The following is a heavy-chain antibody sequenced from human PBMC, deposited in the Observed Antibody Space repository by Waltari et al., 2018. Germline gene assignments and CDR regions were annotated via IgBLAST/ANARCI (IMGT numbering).Heavy chain of an antibody. CDR3: ARAGLGSPMEWLRVFDR. CDR2: FFAGGTT. Sequence: EVQLVESGGGLARPGGSLRLSCAASGFPLPYNYTSWVRQAPGKGREVVSVFFAGGTTSYADSVKGRFTISRDQSKSMLYLEINSLRDEDTAIYYCARAGLGSPMEWLRVFDRWGQGTLVTVSS. J-gene: IGHJ4*02. D-gene: IGHD5-12*01. CDR1: GFPLPYNY. V-gene: IGHV3-53*01.